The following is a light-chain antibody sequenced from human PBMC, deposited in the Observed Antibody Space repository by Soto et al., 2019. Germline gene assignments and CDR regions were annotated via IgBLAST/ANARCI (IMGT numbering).Light chain of an antibody. CDR3: QQYACLPRT. Sequence: EIVLTQSPGTLSLFPGERATFSCRTSQSISATYLAWYQQKPGQAPRLLIYATSSRATGIPDRFSGSGSRTDFTLTISRLEPDDSAVYYCQQYACLPRTFGQGTKVEI. CDR2: ATS. J-gene: IGKJ1*01. V-gene: IGKV3-20*01. CDR1: QSISATY.